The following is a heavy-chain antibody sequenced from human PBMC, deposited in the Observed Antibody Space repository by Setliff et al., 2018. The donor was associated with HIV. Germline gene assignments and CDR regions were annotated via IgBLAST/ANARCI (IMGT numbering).Heavy chain of an antibody. CDR1: GFSLNIAW. V-gene: IGHV3-15*07. CDR3: ATDKCGGDCYPNY. J-gene: IGHJ4*02. Sequence: GGSLRLSCAASGFSLNIAWMNWVRQAPGKGLEWIGRIKNKAAGETTEYAAPVKDRCIISRDDSKNMLYLQMNSLKPEDTALYYCATDKCGGDCYPNYWGLGTLFTVSS. CDR2: IKNKAAGETT. D-gene: IGHD2-21*02.